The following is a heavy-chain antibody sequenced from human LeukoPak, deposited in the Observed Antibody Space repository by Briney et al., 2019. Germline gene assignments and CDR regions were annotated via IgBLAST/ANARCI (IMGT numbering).Heavy chain of an antibody. J-gene: IGHJ3*02. CDR1: GGSISSTSYY. V-gene: IGHV4-61*02. CDR2: IYTSGST. CDR3: ARDAPTHRAFDI. Sequence: SETLSLTCTVSGGSISSTSYYWSWIRQPAGKGLEWIGRIYTSGSTNYNPSLKSRVTMSVDTSKNQFSLKLSSVTAADTAVYYCARDAPTHRAFDIWGQGTMVTVSS.